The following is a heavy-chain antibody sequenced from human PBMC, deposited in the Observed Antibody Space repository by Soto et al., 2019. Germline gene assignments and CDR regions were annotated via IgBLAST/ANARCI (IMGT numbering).Heavy chain of an antibody. CDR2: TYYRSKWYN. V-gene: IGHV6-1*01. D-gene: IGHD3-10*01. CDR1: GDSVSSNSAA. CDR3: ARERGVLSEAFDI. Sequence: QTLSLTCAISGDSVSSNSAAWNWLRQSPSRGLEWLGRTYYRSKWYNDYVVSVKSRITINPDTSKNQFSLQLNSVTPEDTAVYYCARERGVLSEAFDIWGQGTVVTVSS. J-gene: IGHJ3*02.